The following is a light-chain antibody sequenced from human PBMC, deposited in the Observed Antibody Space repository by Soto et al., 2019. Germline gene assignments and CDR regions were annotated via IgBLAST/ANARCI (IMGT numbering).Light chain of an antibody. CDR1: RGLLNINGFTY. J-gene: IGKJ1*01. V-gene: IGKV2-28*01. CDR3: MQGLQTAKT. CDR2: LAF. Sequence: DIVLTQSPLSLPVTPGEPASISCRSSRGLLNINGFTYLDWYLQKPGQSPQLLIYLAFNRASGVPDRFSGSGSGTDFTLNISRVEAEEVGVYYCMQGLQTAKTFGQGTKVEIK.